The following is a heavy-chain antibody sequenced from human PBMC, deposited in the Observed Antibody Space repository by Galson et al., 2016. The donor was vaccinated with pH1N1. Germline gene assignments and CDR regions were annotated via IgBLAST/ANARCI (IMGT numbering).Heavy chain of an antibody. CDR2: VSATGLSR. D-gene: IGHD3-22*01. CDR3: AKDQSTKIIFQGTFDN. J-gene: IGHJ4*01. Sequence: SLRLSCAASGFPFRTYSMNWVRQVPGRGLEWVSFVSATGLSRYYADSVKGRFTISRDNSKNTVSLNVSSLRVEDTALYYCAKDQSTKIIFQGTFDNWGRGNLVTVSS. V-gene: IGHV3-23*01. CDR1: GFPFRTYS.